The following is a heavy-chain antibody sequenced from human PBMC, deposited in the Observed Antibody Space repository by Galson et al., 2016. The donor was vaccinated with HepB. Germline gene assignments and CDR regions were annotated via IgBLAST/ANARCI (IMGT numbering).Heavy chain of an antibody. CDR2: ISRRSGYM. D-gene: IGHD3-16*01. CDR1: GFSISSYS. Sequence: SLRLSCAASGFSISSYSLNWVRQAPGKGLEWVSSISRRSGYMHFADSVKGRFSISRDTSKSTLYLQMSSLRPEDTAVYYCARALGGRVPHDFWGQGTLVTVSS. CDR3: ARALGGRVPHDF. J-gene: IGHJ4*02. V-gene: IGHV3-21*01.